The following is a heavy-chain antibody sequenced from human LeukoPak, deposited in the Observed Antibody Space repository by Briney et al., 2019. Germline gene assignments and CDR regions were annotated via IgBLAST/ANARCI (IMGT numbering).Heavy chain of an antibody. V-gene: IGHV3-7*01. CDR1: GFTFGSYW. CDR3: ARDPTYAFDI. CDR2: IKQDGSEK. Sequence: GGSLRLSCAASGFTFGSYWMSWVRQAPGKGLEWVANIKQDGSEKYYVDSVKGRFTISRDNAKNSLYLQMNSLRAEDTAVYYCARDPTYAFDIWGQGTMVTVSS. J-gene: IGHJ3*02.